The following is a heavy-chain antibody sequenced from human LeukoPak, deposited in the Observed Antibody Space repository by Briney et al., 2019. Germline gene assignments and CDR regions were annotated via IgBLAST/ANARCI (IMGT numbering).Heavy chain of an antibody. CDR2: IYYSGST. V-gene: IGHV4-39*07. CDR3: ARNFITPYYFDY. CDR1: GGSISSSSYY. D-gene: IGHD3-22*01. J-gene: IGHJ4*02. Sequence: SETLSLTCTVSGGSISSSSYYWGWIRQPPGKGLEWIGSIYYSGSTYYNPSLKSRVTISVDTSKNQFSLKLSSVTAADTAVYYGARNFITPYYFDYWGQGTLVTVSS.